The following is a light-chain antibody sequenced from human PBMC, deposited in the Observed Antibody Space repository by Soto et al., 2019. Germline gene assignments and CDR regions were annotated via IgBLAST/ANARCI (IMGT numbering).Light chain of an antibody. J-gene: IGLJ1*01. V-gene: IGLV2-23*02. CDR2: EVS. CDR3: CSYAGSSTYV. Sequence: QSVLTQPASVSGSPGQSITISCTGTSSDVGSYNLVSWYQQHPGKAPKLMIYEVSKRPSGVSNRFSGSKSGITASLTISGLQAEDEADYYCCSYAGSSTYVFGTGTKVTVL. CDR1: SSDVGSYNL.